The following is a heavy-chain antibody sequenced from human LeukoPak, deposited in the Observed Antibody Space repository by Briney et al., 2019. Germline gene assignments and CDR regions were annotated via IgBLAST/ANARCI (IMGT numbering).Heavy chain of an antibody. CDR2: IYYSGST. CDR3: ARSSAVVRSQIIWFDP. D-gene: IGHD2-15*01. J-gene: IGHJ5*02. CDR1: GGSISSYY. V-gene: IGHV4-59*08. Sequence: SETLSLTCTVSGGSISSYYWSWTRQPPGKGLEWIGYIYYSGSTSYSPSLKSRVTISVDTSKNQFSLKLSSVTAADTAVYYCARSSAVVRSQIIWFDPWGQGTLVTVSS.